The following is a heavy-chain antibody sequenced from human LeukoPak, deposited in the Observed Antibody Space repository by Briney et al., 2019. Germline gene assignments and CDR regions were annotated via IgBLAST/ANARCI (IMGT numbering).Heavy chain of an antibody. Sequence: SGPALVKPTQTLTLTCTFSGFSLSTSGMCVAWIRQPPGKALEWLARIDWVDDKFYSTSLKTRLTISKDTSKNQVALTMTNMDPVDTATYYCARATMIRGGGAFDIWGQGTMVTVSS. CDR3: ARATMIRGGGAFDI. CDR2: IDWVDDK. CDR1: GFSLSTSGMC. D-gene: IGHD3-10*01. J-gene: IGHJ3*02. V-gene: IGHV2-70*17.